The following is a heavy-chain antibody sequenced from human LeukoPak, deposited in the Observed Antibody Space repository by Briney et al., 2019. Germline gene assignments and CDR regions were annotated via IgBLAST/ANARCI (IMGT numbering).Heavy chain of an antibody. CDR2: IYYSGST. CDR1: GGSISSYY. Sequence: SETLSLTCTVSGGSISSYYCSWIRQPPGKGLEWIGYIYYSGSTNYNPSLKSRVTISVDTSKNQFSLKLSSVTAADTAVYYCARQYDILTGYPYYFDYWGQGTLVTVSS. V-gene: IGHV4-59*08. J-gene: IGHJ4*02. CDR3: ARQYDILTGYPYYFDY. D-gene: IGHD3-9*01.